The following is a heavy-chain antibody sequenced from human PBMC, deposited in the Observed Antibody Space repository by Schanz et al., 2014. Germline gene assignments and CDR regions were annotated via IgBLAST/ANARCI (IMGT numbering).Heavy chain of an antibody. D-gene: IGHD3-3*01. J-gene: IGHJ4*02. Sequence: QVQLVQSGAEVKKPGASVKVSCKASGYTFVSYSMHWVRQAPGQGLEWMGIINPSGGSTTYAQKFQGRVTMTTDTSTGTAYMELRSLRSDDTAVYYCARGFDCWDRWGQGTLXIVSS. CDR3: ARGFDCWDR. V-gene: IGHV1-46*01. CDR1: GYTFVSYS. CDR2: INPSGGST.